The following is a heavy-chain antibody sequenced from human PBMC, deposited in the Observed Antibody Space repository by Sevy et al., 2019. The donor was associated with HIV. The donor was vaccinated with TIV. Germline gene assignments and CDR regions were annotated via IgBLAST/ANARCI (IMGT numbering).Heavy chain of an antibody. V-gene: IGHV3-30*04. CDR2: ISYDGSNK. J-gene: IGHJ4*02. Sequence: GGSLRLSCTTSGFTFGDYAMSWVRQAPGKGLEWVAVISYDGSNKYYADSVKGRFTISRDNSKNTLYLQMNSLRAEDTAVYYCARESHYYDSSGSLDYWGQGTLVTVSS. CDR3: ARESHYYDSSGSLDY. D-gene: IGHD3-22*01. CDR1: GFTFGDYA.